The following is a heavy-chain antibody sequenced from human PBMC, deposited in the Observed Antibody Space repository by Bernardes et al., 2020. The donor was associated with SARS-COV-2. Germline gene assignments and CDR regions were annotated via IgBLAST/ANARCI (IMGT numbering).Heavy chain of an antibody. CDR2: IYYSGST. D-gene: IGHD1-26*01. V-gene: IGHV4-30-4*01. CDR1: GGSISSGDYY. J-gene: IGHJ4*02. Sequence: SETLSLTCTVSGGSISSGDYYWSWIRQPPGKGLEWIGYIYYSGSTYYNPSLKSRVTISVDTSKNQFSLDLKSVTATDTAIYYCATHVAIVGAAGFWGQGTLVTVSS. CDR3: ATHVAIVGAAGF.